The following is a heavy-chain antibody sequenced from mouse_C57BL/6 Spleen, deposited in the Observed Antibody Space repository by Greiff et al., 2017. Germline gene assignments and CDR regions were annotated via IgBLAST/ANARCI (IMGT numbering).Heavy chain of an antibody. D-gene: IGHD1-1*01. Sequence: QVQLQQSGAELVKPGASVKISCKASGYAFSSYWMNWVKQRPGKGLEWIGQIYPGDGDTNYNGKFKGKATLTADKSSSTAYMQLSSLTSEDSAVYFCARNYYGSSYAWYFDVWGTGTTVTVSS. CDR3: ARNYYGSSYAWYFDV. CDR1: GYAFSSYW. CDR2: IYPGDGDT. J-gene: IGHJ1*03. V-gene: IGHV1-80*01.